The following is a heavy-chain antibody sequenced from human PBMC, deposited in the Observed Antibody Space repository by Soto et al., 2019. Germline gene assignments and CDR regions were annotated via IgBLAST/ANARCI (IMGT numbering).Heavy chain of an antibody. CDR2: ISGSGGST. CDR3: AKDCSGGSCYGNWFDP. CDR1: GFTFGSYA. Sequence: GGSLRLSCAASGFTFGSYAMSWVRQAPGKGLEWVSAISGSGGSTYYADSVKGRFTISRDNSKNTLYLQMNSLRAEDTAVYYCAKDCSGGSCYGNWFDPWGQGTLVTVSS. D-gene: IGHD2-15*01. V-gene: IGHV3-23*01. J-gene: IGHJ5*02.